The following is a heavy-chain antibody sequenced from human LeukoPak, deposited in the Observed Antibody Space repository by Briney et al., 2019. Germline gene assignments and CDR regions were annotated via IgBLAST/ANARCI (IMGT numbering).Heavy chain of an antibody. Sequence: PSETLSLTCTVSGGSISSHYWSWLPQPPGKGREGSGYIYHGGSTNYNPSLKRGVIISVDTSKNQFSLKLSSVTAADTAVYYCARLKRSLNWFDPWGQGTLVTVSS. J-gene: IGHJ5*02. V-gene: IGHV4-59*11. D-gene: IGHD2-15*01. CDR2: IYHGGST. CDR1: GGSISSHY. CDR3: ARLKRSLNWFDP.